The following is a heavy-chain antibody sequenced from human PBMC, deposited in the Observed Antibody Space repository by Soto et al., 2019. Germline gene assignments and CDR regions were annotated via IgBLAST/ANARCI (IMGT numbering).Heavy chain of an antibody. J-gene: IGHJ4*02. Sequence: QVQLVQSGAEVKKPGSSVKVSCKASGGTFSSYAISWVRQAPGQGLEWMGGIIPIFGTANYAQKFQGRVTITADESTSTAYMELSSLRSDDTAVYYCARGPYCSGGSCYARWGQGTLVTVSS. CDR3: ARGPYCSGGSCYAR. CDR2: IIPIFGTA. D-gene: IGHD2-15*01. CDR1: GGTFSSYA. V-gene: IGHV1-69*12.